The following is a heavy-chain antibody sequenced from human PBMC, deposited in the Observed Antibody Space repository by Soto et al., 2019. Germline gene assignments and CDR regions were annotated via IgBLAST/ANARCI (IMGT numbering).Heavy chain of an antibody. CDR1: GGTFSSYA. CDR3: ARYDSSGYYDYYYYGMDV. J-gene: IGHJ6*02. Sequence: RASVKVSCKASGGTFSSYAISWVRQAPGQGLEWMGGIIPIFGTANYAQKFQGRVTITADKSTSTAYMELSSLRSEDTAVYYCARYDSSGYYDYYYYGMDVWGQGTTVTVSS. CDR2: IIPIFGTA. V-gene: IGHV1-69*06. D-gene: IGHD3-22*01.